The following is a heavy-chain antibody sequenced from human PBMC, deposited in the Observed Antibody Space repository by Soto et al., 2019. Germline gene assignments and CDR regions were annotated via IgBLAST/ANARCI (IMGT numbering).Heavy chain of an antibody. Sequence: GGSLRLSCAASGFTFSNAWMNWVRQAPGKGLEWVGRIKSKTDGGTTDYAAPVKGRFTISRDDSKNTLYLQMNSLKTEDTAVYYCTTALPDNWNYFPFVPRVKVDYYYYGMDVWGQGTTVTVSS. J-gene: IGHJ6*02. D-gene: IGHD1-7*01. CDR1: GFTFSNAW. CDR2: IKSKTDGGTT. V-gene: IGHV3-15*07. CDR3: TTALPDNWNYFPFVPRVKVDYYYYGMDV.